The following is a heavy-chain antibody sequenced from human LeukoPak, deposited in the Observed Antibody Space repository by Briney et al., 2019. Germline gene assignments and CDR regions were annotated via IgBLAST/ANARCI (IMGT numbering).Heavy chain of an antibody. CDR2: ISSSSSYI. D-gene: IGHD4-17*01. CDR3: ARDLSGDYLTGSSDYYGMDV. J-gene: IGHJ6*02. CDR1: GFTFSSYS. V-gene: IGHV3-21*01. Sequence: GGSLRLSCAASGFTFSSYSMNWVRQAPGKGLEWVSSISSSSSYIYYADSVKGRFTIPRDNAKNSLYLQMNSLRAEDTAVYYCARDLSGDYLTGSSDYYGMDVWGQGTTVTVSS.